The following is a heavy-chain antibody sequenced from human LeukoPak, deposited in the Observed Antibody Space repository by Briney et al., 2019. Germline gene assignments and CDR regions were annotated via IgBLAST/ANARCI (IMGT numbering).Heavy chain of an antibody. Sequence: ASVRVSCKTSGYTFTTYVSSWFRQAPEQGLEWTGWINPYDGTTKYAQKLQGRVTLTTDTSTSTAYMDLRSLRSDDTAVYYCARGQNWFDPWGQGTLVTVSS. CDR3: ARGQNWFDP. CDR1: GYTFTTYV. V-gene: IGHV1-18*01. CDR2: INPYDGTT. J-gene: IGHJ5*02.